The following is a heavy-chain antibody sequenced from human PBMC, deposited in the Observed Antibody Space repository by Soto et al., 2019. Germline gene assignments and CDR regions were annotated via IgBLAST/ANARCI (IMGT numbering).Heavy chain of an antibody. CDR1: GGTFSSYA. Sequence: SVKVSCTASGGTFSSYAISWVRQAPGQGLEWMGGIIPIFGTANYAQKFQGRVTITADESTSTAYMELSSLRSEDTAVYYCASPLMAGQVPDAFDIWGQGTMVTVSS. V-gene: IGHV1-69*01. J-gene: IGHJ3*02. CDR2: IIPIFGTA. CDR3: ASPLMAGQVPDAFDI.